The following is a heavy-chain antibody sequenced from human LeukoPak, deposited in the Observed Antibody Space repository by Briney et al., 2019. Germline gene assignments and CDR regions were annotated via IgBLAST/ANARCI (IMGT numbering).Heavy chain of an antibody. CDR3: ARSGAVAGSWFDP. J-gene: IGHJ5*02. Sequence: ASVEVSCKASGYTFTSYDINWVRQATGQGLEWMGWMNPNSGNTGYAQKFQGRVTMTRNTSMSTAYMELSSLRSEDTAVYYCARSGAVAGSWFDPWGQGTLVTVSS. CDR1: GYTFTSYD. V-gene: IGHV1-8*01. CDR2: MNPNSGNT. D-gene: IGHD6-19*01.